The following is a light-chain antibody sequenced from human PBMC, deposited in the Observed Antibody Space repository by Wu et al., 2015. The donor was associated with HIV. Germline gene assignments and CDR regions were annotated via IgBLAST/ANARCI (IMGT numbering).Light chain of an antibody. CDR2: GAS. Sequence: EIVLTQSPGTLSLSPGERATLFCRASQSLTNNYLSWYQQRPGQAPRLLIHGASTRATGIPDRFSGSGSGTDFTLTISRLEPEDFAVYYCQQYGSSPLTFGGGTKVEIK. CDR3: QQYGSSPLT. J-gene: IGKJ4*01. CDR1: QSLTNNY. V-gene: IGKV3-20*01.